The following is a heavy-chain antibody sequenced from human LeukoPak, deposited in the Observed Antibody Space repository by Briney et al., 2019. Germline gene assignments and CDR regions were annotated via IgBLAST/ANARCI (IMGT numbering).Heavy chain of an antibody. CDR3: AREGPQDHDAFDI. CDR1: GFTFSSYG. V-gene: IGHV3-30*02. D-gene: IGHD2-15*01. Sequence: PGGSLRLSCAASGFTFSSYGMHWVRQAPGKGLEWVAFIRYDGSNKYYADSVKGRFTISRDNSKNTLYLQMNSLRAEDTAVYYCAREGPQDHDAFDIWGQGTMVAIS. CDR2: IRYDGSNK. J-gene: IGHJ3*02.